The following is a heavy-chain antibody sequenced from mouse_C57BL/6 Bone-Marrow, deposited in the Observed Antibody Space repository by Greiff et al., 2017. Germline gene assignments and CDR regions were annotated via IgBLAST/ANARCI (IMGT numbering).Heavy chain of an antibody. CDR1: GFNIKDDY. CDR3: TPTAYYYYGSSYWYFDV. D-gene: IGHD1-1*01. J-gene: IGHJ1*03. CDR2: IDPENGDT. Sequence: VQLQQSGAELVRPGASVKLSCTASGFNIKDDYMHWVKQRPEQGLEWIGWIDPENGDTEYASKFQGKATITAVTSSNTAYLQLSSLTSEDTAVYYCTPTAYYYYGSSYWYFDVGGTGTTVTVSS. V-gene: IGHV14-4*01.